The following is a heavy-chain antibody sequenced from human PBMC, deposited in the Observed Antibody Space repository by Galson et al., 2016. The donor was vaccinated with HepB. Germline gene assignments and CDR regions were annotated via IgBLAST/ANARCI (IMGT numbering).Heavy chain of an antibody. CDR1: GFSVRGRNYH. D-gene: IGHD4-17*01. CDR2: ITYSGTT. Sequence: SETLSLTCFVSGFSVRGRNYHWGWIRQSPGKGLEWVGSITYSGTTYYNPSLKSRVTVSVDTSRDHFSLMLESVTAAHTAVYYCARQHPTGDAPHLWGQGTLVTVSS. V-gene: IGHV4-39*01. CDR3: ARQHPTGDAPHL. J-gene: IGHJ5*02.